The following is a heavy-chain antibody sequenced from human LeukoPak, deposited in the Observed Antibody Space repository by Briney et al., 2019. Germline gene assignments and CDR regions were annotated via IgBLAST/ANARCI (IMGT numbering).Heavy chain of an antibody. CDR1: VFTFSSFG. CDR3: AKGKDFNGYYVDS. CDR2: SGGSGGAT. Sequence: PGGSLRLSCAASVFTFSSFGMSWVRQSPETGLEWVSVSGGSGGATHYAESVKGRFTISRDNSKNTLYLEMSRLRADDTVLYYCAKGKDFNGYYVDSWGQGTLVTVCS. D-gene: IGHD3-3*01. V-gene: IGHV3-23*01. J-gene: IGHJ4*02.